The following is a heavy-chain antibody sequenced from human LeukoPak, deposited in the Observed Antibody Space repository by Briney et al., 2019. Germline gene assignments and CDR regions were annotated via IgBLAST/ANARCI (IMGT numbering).Heavy chain of an antibody. CDR3: VKGVWAMADIPIEYFRN. CDR2: ISGTGDKT. J-gene: IGHJ1*01. V-gene: IGHV3-23*01. CDR1: GFSLSDYA. D-gene: IGHD2-21*02. Sequence: QTGGSLRLSCAASGFSLSDYAMSWVRQAPGKGLEWVSAISGTGDKTYYADSVKGRFTISRDESKSTLYLQMSSLRAEDTAMYYCVKGVWAMADIPIEYFRNWGQGTLVTVSS.